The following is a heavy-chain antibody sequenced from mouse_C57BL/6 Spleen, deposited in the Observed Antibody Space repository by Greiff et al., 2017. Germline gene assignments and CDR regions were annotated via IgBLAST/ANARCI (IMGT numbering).Heavy chain of an antibody. CDR1: GYTFTSYW. Sequence: QVQLQQSGAELVMPGASVKLSCKASGYTFTSYWMHWVKQRPGQGLEWIGEIDPSDSYTNYNQKFKGKATLTVDKSSSTAYMQLSSLTSEDSAVYYCARAHYYGSSPWFADWGQGTLVTVSA. CDR3: ARAHYYGSSPWFAD. V-gene: IGHV1-69*01. J-gene: IGHJ3*01. CDR2: IDPSDSYT. D-gene: IGHD1-1*01.